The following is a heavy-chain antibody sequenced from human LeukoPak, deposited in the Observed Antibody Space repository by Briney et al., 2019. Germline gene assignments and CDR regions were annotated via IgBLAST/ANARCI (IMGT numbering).Heavy chain of an antibody. J-gene: IGHJ4*02. CDR3: ARAAYDSSGYYYRYFDY. D-gene: IGHD3-22*01. V-gene: IGHV4-31*03. CDR1: AGSISSGGYY. CDR2: IYYSGST. Sequence: SQTLSLTCTVSAGSISSGGYYWSWIRQHPGKGLEWIGYIYYSGSTYYNPSLKSRVTISVDTSKNQFSLKLSSVTAADTAVYYCARAAYDSSGYYYRYFDYWGQGTLVTVSS.